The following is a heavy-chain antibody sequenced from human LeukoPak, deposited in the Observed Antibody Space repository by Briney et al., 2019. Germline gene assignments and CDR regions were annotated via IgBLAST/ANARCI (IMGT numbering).Heavy chain of an antibody. CDR1: GFTFSSYA. CDR3: AKSTNRYCSGGSCYYDY. D-gene: IGHD2-15*01. Sequence: GGSLRLSCAASGFTFSSYAMSWVRQAPGKGLEWVSAISGSGGSTYYADSVKGRFTISRDNSKNTLYLRMNSLRAEDTAVYYCAKSTNRYCSGGSCYYDYWGQGTLVTVSS. V-gene: IGHV3-23*01. CDR2: ISGSGGST. J-gene: IGHJ4*02.